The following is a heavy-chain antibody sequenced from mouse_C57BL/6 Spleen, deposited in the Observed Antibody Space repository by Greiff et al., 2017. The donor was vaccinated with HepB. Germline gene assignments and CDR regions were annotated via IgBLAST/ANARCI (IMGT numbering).Heavy chain of an antibody. V-gene: IGHV1-59*01. Sequence: VQLQQSGAELVRPGTSVKLSCKASGYTFTSYWMHWVKQRPGQGLEWIGVIDPSDSYTNYNQKFKGKATLTVDTSSSTAYMQLSSLTSEDSAVYYCARRDYYGSSPLYYYAMDYWGQGTSVTVSS. CDR1: GYTFTSYW. J-gene: IGHJ4*01. CDR2: IDPSDSYT. D-gene: IGHD1-1*01. CDR3: ARRDYYGSSPLYYYAMDY.